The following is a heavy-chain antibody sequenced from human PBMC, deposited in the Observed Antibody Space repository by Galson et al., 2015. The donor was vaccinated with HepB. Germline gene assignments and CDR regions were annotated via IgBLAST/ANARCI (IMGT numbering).Heavy chain of an antibody. Sequence: SLRLSCAASGFTFSNYGMHWVRQAPGKGLEWVAVIWYDGRNKHYADSVKGRFTISRDNSKNTLYLQMNSLRAEDTAVYYCAREDSSAYGSCFDYWGQGTLVTVSS. CDR3: AREDSSAYGSCFDY. V-gene: IGHV3-33*01. J-gene: IGHJ4*02. D-gene: IGHD3-22*01. CDR1: GFTFSNYG. CDR2: IWYDGRNK.